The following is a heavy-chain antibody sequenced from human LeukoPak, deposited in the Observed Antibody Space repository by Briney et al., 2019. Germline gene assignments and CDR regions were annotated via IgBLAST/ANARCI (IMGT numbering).Heavy chain of an antibody. CDR1: GYTFTGYY. J-gene: IGHJ4*02. Sequence: ASVKVSCKASGYTFTGYYMHWVRQAPGQGLEWMGRINPNSGGTNYAQKFQGRVSMTRDTSISTAYMELSRLRPDDTAVYYCAGRSARYFDSWGQGTPVTVSS. D-gene: IGHD1-26*01. V-gene: IGHV1-2*06. CDR3: AGRSARYFDS. CDR2: INPNSGGT.